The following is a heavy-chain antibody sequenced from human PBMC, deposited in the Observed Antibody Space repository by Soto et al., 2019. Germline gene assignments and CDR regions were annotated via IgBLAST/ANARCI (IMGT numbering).Heavy chain of an antibody. CDR2: ISYDGSNQ. Sequence: QVQLVESGGGVVQPGRSLRLSCAASGFTFTSYAMHWVRQAPGKGLEWVALISYDGSNQYYADSVKGRFTIDRDNSKNTLYLQMNSLRREDTAVYYCARDPEFGLRSSWGVGNHWGQGTLVTVSS. J-gene: IGHJ5*02. V-gene: IGHV3-30-3*01. D-gene: IGHD6-13*01. CDR3: ARDPEFGLRSSWGVGNH. CDR1: GFTFTSYA.